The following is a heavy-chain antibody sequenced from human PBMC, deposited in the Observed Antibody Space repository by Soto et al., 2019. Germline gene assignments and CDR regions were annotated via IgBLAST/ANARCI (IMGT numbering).Heavy chain of an antibody. V-gene: IGHV5-51*01. CDR3: ARREYYYDSSGSAWGMDV. Sequence: GESVKISCNGSGYSFTSYWIGWGRQMPGKGLEWMGIIYPGDSDTRYSPSFQGQVTISADKSISTAYLQWSSLKASDTAMYYCARREYYYDSSGSAWGMDVWGQGTTVTVSS. D-gene: IGHD3-22*01. CDR2: IYPGDSDT. CDR1: GYSFTSYW. J-gene: IGHJ6*02.